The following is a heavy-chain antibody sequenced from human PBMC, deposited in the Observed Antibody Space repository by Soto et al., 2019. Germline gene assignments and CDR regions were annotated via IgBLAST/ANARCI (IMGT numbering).Heavy chain of an antibody. CDR2: IWYDGSNE. J-gene: IGHJ6*02. Sequence: QVQLVESGGGVVQPGRSLRLSCAASGFIFSNFGMHWVRQAPGKGLEWVAVIWYDGSNEYYADSVKGRFTISKDNSKNTLYLQMNSLRAEDTAVYYCARDDIPGIAVATYGMDVWCQGPTVIVSS. CDR3: ARDDIPGIAVATYGMDV. D-gene: IGHD6-19*01. V-gene: IGHV3-33*01. CDR1: GFIFSNFG.